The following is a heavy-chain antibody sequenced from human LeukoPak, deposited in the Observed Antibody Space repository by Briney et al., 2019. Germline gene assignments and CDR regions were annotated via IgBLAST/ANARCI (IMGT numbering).Heavy chain of an antibody. CDR1: GFIFNTYW. CDR2: IKQEGSGK. Sequence: GSLRLSCAASGFIFNTYWMSWVRQAPGKGREWVANIKQEGSGKYYVGSVKGRFTISRDNAKNSLYLQMNSLRAEDTAVYYCARVTYNGYAHWFDPWGQGTQVTVSS. V-gene: IGHV3-7*01. D-gene: IGHD5-12*01. J-gene: IGHJ5*02. CDR3: ARVTYNGYAHWFDP.